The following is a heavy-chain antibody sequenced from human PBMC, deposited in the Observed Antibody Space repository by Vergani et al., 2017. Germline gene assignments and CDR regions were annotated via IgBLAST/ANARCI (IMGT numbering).Heavy chain of an antibody. J-gene: IGHJ2*01. V-gene: IGHV3-23*01. Sequence: EVQLLESGGGLVQPGGSLRLSCAASGFTFSSYAMSWVRQAPGKGLEWVSAISGSGGSTYYADSVKGRFTISRDNSKNTLYLQMNSLRAEDTAVYYCARGTSRIPNRWYFDLWGRGTLVTVSS. D-gene: IGHD1-7*01. CDR1: GFTFSSYA. CDR2: ISGSGGST. CDR3: ARGTSRIPNRWYFDL.